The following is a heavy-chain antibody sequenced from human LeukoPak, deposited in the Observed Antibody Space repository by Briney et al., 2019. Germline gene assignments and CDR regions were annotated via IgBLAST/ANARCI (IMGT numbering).Heavy chain of an antibody. D-gene: IGHD5-18*01. CDR2: IDPSDSYT. CDR3: ARLSDTAMVTAEVSFEY. V-gene: IGHV5-10-1*01. CDR1: GYRFTSYW. Sequence: GESLKISCKGSGYRFTSYWISWVRQMRGKGLEWMGRIDPSDSYTNYSPSFQGHVTISADKSISTAYLQWSSLKASDTAMYYCARLSDTAMVTAEVSFEYWGQGTLVTVSS. J-gene: IGHJ4*02.